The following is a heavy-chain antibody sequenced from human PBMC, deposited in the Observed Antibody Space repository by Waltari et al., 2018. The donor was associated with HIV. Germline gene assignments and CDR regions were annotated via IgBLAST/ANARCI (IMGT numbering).Heavy chain of an antibody. CDR2: SYGGGGT. Sequence: QVQLQESGPGLVRPSETLSLTCNVSGDSLANDYWSWIRQPAGGKMEWIGRSYGGGGTTQNPSLGGRITMFLDTSKNQFSLKLRSVTAADTAVYFCARDKFDSSGFYHWFDPWGQGTLVTVSS. CDR3: ARDKFDSSGFYHWFDP. V-gene: IGHV4-4*07. J-gene: IGHJ5*02. CDR1: GDSLANDY. D-gene: IGHD3-22*01.